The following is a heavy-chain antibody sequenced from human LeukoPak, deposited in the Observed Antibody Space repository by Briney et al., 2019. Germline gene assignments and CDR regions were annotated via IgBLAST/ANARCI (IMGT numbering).Heavy chain of an antibody. J-gene: IGHJ3*02. V-gene: IGHV3-48*01. D-gene: IGHD4-17*01. CDR2: ISDSSGII. Sequence: PGGSLRLSCAASGFTFSTYTMSWVRQAPGKGLEWISYISDSSGIIYYADSVKGRFTISRDNAKNSLCLQMNSLRAEDTPIYYCARGPYGDYVDAFDIWGQGTMVTVSS. CDR1: GFTFSTYT. CDR3: ARGPYGDYVDAFDI.